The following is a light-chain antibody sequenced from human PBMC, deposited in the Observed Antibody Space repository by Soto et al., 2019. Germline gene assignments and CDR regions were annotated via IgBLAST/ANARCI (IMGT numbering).Light chain of an antibody. V-gene: IGKV3-20*01. J-gene: IGKJ3*01. CDR2: GAS. CDR3: QQHGSWGIT. CDR1: QTVTSNY. Sequence: ESVLTQSPGTLSLSPGERATLSCRAGQTVTSNYLAWYQQKPGQAPRLLIHGASSRAAGIPDRFSGSGSGTDFTLTISRLEPEDFAVYYCQQHGSWGITFGPGTKVDIK.